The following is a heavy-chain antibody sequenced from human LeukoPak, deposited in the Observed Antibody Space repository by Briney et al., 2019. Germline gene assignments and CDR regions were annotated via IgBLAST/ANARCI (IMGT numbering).Heavy chain of an antibody. CDR2: IYTSGST. CDR1: GGSISSYF. CDR3: ARGSRKAARFDP. J-gene: IGHJ5*02. D-gene: IGHD6-6*01. Sequence: SETLSLTCTVSGGSISSYFWSWIRQPPGKGLEWIGYIYTSGSTNYNPSLKSRVTISVDTSKNQFSLKLSSVTAADTAVYYCARGSRKAARFDPWGQGTLVTVSS. V-gene: IGHV4-4*09.